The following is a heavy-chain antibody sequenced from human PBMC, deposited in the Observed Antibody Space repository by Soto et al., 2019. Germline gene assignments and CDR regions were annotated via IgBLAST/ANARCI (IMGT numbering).Heavy chain of an antibody. CDR2: IYYSGST. D-gene: IGHD2-21*02. V-gene: IGHV4-39*01. CDR1: GGSISSSSYY. J-gene: IGHJ4*02. Sequence: QLQLQESGPGLVKPSETLSLTCTVSGGSISSSSYYWGWIRQPPGKGLEWIGSIYYSGSTYYNPSLKSRVTISVDTSKNQFSLKLSSVTAADTAVYYCARHAGLGRAYCGGDCYAHFDYWGQGTLVTVSS. CDR3: ARHAGLGRAYCGGDCYAHFDY.